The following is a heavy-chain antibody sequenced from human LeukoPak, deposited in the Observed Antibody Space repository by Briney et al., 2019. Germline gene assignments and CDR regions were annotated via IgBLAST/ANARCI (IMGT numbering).Heavy chain of an antibody. CDR1: GFTFSSYE. CDR2: ISSSGSTI. D-gene: IGHD6-25*01. Sequence: GGSLRLSCAASGFTFSSYEMHWVRQAPGKGLEWVSYISSSGSTIYYADSVKGRFTISRDNAKNSLYLQMNSLRAEDTAVYYCAREQYSSVDYWGQGTLVTVSS. J-gene: IGHJ4*02. CDR3: AREQYSSVDY. V-gene: IGHV3-48*03.